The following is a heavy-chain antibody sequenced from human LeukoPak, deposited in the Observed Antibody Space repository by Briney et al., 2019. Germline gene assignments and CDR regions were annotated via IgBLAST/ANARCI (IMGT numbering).Heavy chain of an antibody. CDR3: AREWDSGWGGTYFDN. Sequence: GGSLRLSCAASGFTFSRYWMTWVRQAPGKGLEWVANIKQDGSEKFYADSLKGRLIISRDNAKSSLYLQVNSLTVEDTAVYYCAREWDSGWGGTYFDNWGQGTLITVSS. V-gene: IGHV3-7*01. D-gene: IGHD1-26*01. J-gene: IGHJ4*02. CDR1: GFTFSRYW. CDR2: IKQDGSEK.